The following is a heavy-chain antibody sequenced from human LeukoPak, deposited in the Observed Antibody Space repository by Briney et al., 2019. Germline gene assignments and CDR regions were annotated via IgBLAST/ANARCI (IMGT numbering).Heavy chain of an antibody. V-gene: IGHV4-59*01. CDR2: IYYSGST. D-gene: IGHD3-3*02. CDR1: GDSISSYY. CDR3: ARGVISTDVFDV. J-gene: IGHJ3*01. Sequence: SETLSLTCTVSGDSISSYYWSWIRQPPGEGLEWIGYIYYSGSTIYNPSLKSRVTMSLDTSKNQFSLKLRSVTAADTAVYYCARGVISTDVFDVWGQGTMVTVSS.